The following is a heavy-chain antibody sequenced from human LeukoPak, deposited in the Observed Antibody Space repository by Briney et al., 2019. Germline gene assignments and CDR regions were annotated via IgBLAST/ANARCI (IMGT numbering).Heavy chain of an antibody. CDR1: GGSISSGNYY. CDR3: ARHKDYYYSYMDV. Sequence: SETLSLTCTVSGGSISSGNYYWSWIRQPAGKGLEWIGRIHTSGSTTYNPSLKSRVTISVDTPKNQFSLKLNSVAAADTAVYYCARHKDYYYSYMDVWGKGTTVTISS. J-gene: IGHJ6*03. V-gene: IGHV4-61*02. CDR2: IHTSGST.